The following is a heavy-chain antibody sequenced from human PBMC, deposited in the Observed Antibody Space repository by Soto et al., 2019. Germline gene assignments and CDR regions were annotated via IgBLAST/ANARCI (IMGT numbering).Heavy chain of an antibody. Sequence: WGSLRLSCAASGFTFSSYAMHWVRQAPGKGLEWVAVISYDGSNKYYADSVKGRFTISRDNSKNTLYLQMNSLRAEDTAVYYCARRYNWNDVFGSGFDDWGQGTRVTVSS. CDR3: ARRYNWNDVFGSGFDD. D-gene: IGHD1-1*01. CDR1: GFTFSSYA. J-gene: IGHJ4*02. CDR2: ISYDGSNK. V-gene: IGHV3-30-3*01.